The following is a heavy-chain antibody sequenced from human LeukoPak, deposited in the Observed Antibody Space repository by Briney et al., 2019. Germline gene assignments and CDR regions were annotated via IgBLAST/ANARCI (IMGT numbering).Heavy chain of an antibody. CDR2: INHSGST. CDR1: GGSFSGYY. V-gene: IGHV4-34*01. CDR3: ARGRYVVVPAAILYFDY. Sequence: SETLSLTCAVSGGSFSGYYWSWIRQPPGKGLEWIGEINHSGSTNYNQSLKSRVTISVDTSKNQFSLKLSSVTAADTAVYYCARGRYVVVPAAILYFDYWGQGTLVTVSS. J-gene: IGHJ4*02. D-gene: IGHD2-2*01.